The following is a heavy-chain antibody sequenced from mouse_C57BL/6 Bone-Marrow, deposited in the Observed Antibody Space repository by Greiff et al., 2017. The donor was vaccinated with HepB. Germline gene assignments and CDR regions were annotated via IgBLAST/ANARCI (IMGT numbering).Heavy chain of an antibody. CDR2: INPNNGGT. J-gene: IGHJ4*01. CDR1: GYTFTDYN. V-gene: IGHV1-18*01. D-gene: IGHD1-1*01. Sequence: VQLQQSGPELVKPGASVKIPCKASGYTFTDYNMDWVKQSHGKSLEWIGDINPNNGGTIYNQKFKGKATLTVDKSSSTAYMELRSLTSEDTAVYYCARGVLLRNYYAMDYWGQGTSVTVSS. CDR3: ARGVLLRNYYAMDY.